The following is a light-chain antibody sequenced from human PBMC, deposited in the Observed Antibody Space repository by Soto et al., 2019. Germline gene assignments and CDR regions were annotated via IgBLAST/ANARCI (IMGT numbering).Light chain of an antibody. V-gene: IGLV2-14*01. Sequence: QSVLTQPASVSGSPGQSITISCTGTSSDVGAFSYVSWFQHLPGKAPKLLIFEVTNRPSGVSNRFSGSQSGNTASLTISGLQAEDEADYYCSSYTTSSTVVFGGGTKLTVL. CDR2: EVT. CDR3: SSYTTSSTVV. CDR1: SSDVGAFSY. J-gene: IGLJ2*01.